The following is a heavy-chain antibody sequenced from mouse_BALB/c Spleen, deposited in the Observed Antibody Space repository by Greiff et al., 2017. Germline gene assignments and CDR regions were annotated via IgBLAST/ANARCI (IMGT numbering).Heavy chain of an antibody. CDR1: GFTFSSYA. V-gene: IGHV5-6-5*01. CDR3: ARAYGNYDFDY. CDR2: ISSGGST. J-gene: IGHJ2*01. Sequence: EVQLVESGGGLVKPGGSLKLSCAASGFTFSSYAMSWVRQTPEKRLEWVASISSGGSTYYPDSVKGRFTISRDNARNILYLQMSSLRSEDTAMYYCARAYGNYDFDYWGQGTTLTVSS. D-gene: IGHD2-10*02.